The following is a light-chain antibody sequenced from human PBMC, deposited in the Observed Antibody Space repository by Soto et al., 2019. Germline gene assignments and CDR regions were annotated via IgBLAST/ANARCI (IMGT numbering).Light chain of an antibody. V-gene: IGKV3-15*01. CDR2: GAS. CDR3: QQYNNWPLT. Sequence: EIVMTQSPATLSVSPGERATLSCRASQSVNNNLAWYQQKPGQAHRLLIYGASSTATGIPARFSGSWSGTEFNLTISSLQSEDFAVYYCQQYNNWPLTFGGGTKVEIK. CDR1: QSVNNN. J-gene: IGKJ4*01.